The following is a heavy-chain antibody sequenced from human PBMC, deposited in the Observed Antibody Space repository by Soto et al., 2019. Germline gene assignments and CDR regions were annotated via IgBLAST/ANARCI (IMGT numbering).Heavy chain of an antibody. CDR3: ARDRGPWTTVTTDYYYYMDV. D-gene: IGHD4-4*01. V-gene: IGHV1-69*04. J-gene: IGHJ6*03. CDR2: IIPILGIA. Sequence: GASVKVSCKASGGTFSSYTISWVRQAPGQGLEWMGRIIPILGIANYAQKFQGRVTITADKSTSTAYMELSSLRSEDTAVYYCARDRGPWTTVTTDYYYYMDVWGKGTTVTVSS. CDR1: GGTFSSYT.